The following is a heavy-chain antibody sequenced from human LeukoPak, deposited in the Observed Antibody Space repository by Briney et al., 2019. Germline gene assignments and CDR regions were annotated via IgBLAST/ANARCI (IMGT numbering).Heavy chain of an antibody. CDR2: IGTAGDT. J-gene: IGHJ4*02. CDR1: GFTFSSYD. CDR3: ARGSNYYDSSGYYPFDY. V-gene: IGHV3-13*01. D-gene: IGHD3-22*01. Sequence: PGGSLRLSCAASGFTFSSYDMHWVRQATGKGLEWVSAIGTAGDTYYPGSVKGRFTISRENAKNSLYLQMNSLRAGDTAVYYCARGSNYYDSSGYYPFDYWGQGTLVTVSS.